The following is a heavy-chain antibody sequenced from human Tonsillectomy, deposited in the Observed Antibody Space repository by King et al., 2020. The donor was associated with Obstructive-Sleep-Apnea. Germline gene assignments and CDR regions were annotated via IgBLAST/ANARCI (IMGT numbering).Heavy chain of an antibody. CDR1: GFTFSSYW. D-gene: IGHD3-3*01. J-gene: IGHJ4*02. V-gene: IGHV3-7*03. CDR3: ATGLRFLEWLFDY. CDR2: IKQEGSEK. Sequence: VQLVEVGGGLVQPGGSLRLPLAASGFTFSSYWMSWVRQAPGKGLEWVANIKQEGSEKYYVDSVKGRFTISRDNAKNSLYLQMNSLRAEDTAVYYCATGLRFLEWLFDYWGQGTLVTVSS.